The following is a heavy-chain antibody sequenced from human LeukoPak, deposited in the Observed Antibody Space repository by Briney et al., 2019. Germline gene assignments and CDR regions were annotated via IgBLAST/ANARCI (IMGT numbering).Heavy chain of an antibody. CDR2: ISSSSSTI. V-gene: IGHV3-48*01. Sequence: GGSLRLSCAVSGFTFSSYSMSWVRQAPGKGLECLSSISSSSSTIYYADSVKGRFTISRDNAKNSLYLQMNSLRAEDTAVYYCAKDWCSSTSCYYFDPWGQGTLVTVSS. CDR3: AKDWCSSTSCYYFDP. CDR1: GFTFSSYS. D-gene: IGHD2-2*01. J-gene: IGHJ5*02.